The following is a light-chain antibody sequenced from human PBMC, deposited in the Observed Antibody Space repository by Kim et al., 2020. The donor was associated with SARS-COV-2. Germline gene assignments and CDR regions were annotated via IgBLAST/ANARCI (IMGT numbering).Light chain of an antibody. Sequence: DIQMTQSPSTLSASVGDRVTITCRSSHDITSYLVWIQQKPGEAPRYLIYAASTLRGGVSSRFSGSGSGTEFTLTISYLQPEDFATYYCLYYNTDHPSFGQGNKVDLK. V-gene: IGKV1-16*01. CDR3: LYYNTDHPS. J-gene: IGKJ2*01. CDR2: AAS. CDR1: HDITSY.